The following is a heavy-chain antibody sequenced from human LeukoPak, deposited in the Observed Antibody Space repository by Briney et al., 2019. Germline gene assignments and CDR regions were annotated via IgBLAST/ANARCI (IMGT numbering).Heavy chain of an antibody. J-gene: IGHJ4*02. CDR2: INPNSGDT. D-gene: IGHD6-13*01. CDR3: ARDSIAAPHCYDY. Sequence: ASVKVSCKASGYTFTAYYLHWVRQAPGQGLEWMGWINPNSGDTNYAQKFQGRVTMTRDTSISTAYMDLCRLTSDDAAMYYCARDSIAAPHCYDYWGQGTLVTVSS. V-gene: IGHV1-2*02. CDR1: GYTFTAYY.